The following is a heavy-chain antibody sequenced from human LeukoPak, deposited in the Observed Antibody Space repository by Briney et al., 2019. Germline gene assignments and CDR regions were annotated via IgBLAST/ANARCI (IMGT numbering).Heavy chain of an antibody. D-gene: IGHD3-10*01. CDR1: GGSISSYY. J-gene: IGHJ4*02. CDR2: IYYSGST. CDR3: ARVAVRGVILDY. Sequence: KPSETLSLTCTVSGGSISSYYWSWIRQPPGKGLEWIGYIYYSGSTNYNPSLKSRVTISVDTSKNQFSLKLSSVTAADTAVYYCARVAVRGVILDYWGQGTLVTVSS. V-gene: IGHV4-59*08.